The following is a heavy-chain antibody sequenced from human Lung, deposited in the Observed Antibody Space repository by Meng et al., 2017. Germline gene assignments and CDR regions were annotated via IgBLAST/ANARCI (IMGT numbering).Heavy chain of an antibody. CDR2: INPKSGDT. CDR1: GYTFPAYW. CDR3: ARDEDISAAGKLFGDY. Sequence: QVPRLHSGAEVKKPGATVKGSCKASGYTFPAYWLHWVRRAPGQGLGWMGRINPKSGDTHYAQRFQGRVTMTGDTSISTAYMELSGLRSDDTAMYYCARDEDISAAGKLFGDYWGQGTLVTVSS. J-gene: IGHJ4*02. D-gene: IGHD6-13*01. V-gene: IGHV1-2*06.